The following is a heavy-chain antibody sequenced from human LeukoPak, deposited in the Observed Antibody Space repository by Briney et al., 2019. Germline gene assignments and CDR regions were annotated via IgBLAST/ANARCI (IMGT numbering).Heavy chain of an antibody. D-gene: IGHD4-17*01. CDR1: GFIFSSYS. Sequence: PGGSLRLSCAASGFIFSSYSMNWVRRTPGKGLEWISYISSGSGTTYYGDSVQGRFITSRDNAENSLHLQMNSLRAEDTGVYYCAKDRGNDYGVFDYWGQGILVTVSS. V-gene: IGHV3-48*01. CDR2: ISSGSGTT. J-gene: IGHJ4*02. CDR3: AKDRGNDYGVFDY.